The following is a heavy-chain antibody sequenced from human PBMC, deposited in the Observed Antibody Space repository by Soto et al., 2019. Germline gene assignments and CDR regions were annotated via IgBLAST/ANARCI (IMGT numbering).Heavy chain of an antibody. V-gene: IGHV4-30-4*01. J-gene: IGHJ4*02. CDR3: ARSGDYGAFDY. Sequence: QVQLQESGPGLVKPSQTLSLTCTVSGDSFSSGDYKWSWIRQPPGKGLEWIGYTYYSGYTYNNPSIKSRLTMSVDTSKNQFSLKLSSVTAADTAVYYCARSGDYGAFDYWGQGTLVTVS. D-gene: IGHD4-17*01. CDR2: TYYSGYT. CDR1: GDSFSSGDYK.